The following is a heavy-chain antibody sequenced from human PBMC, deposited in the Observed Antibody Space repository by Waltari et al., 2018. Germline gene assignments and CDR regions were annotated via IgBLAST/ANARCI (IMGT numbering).Heavy chain of an antibody. J-gene: IGHJ4*02. V-gene: IGHV3-23*01. CDR1: GFIFSSFA. CDR3: TKMRRNLPRDIIDN. CDR2: TSASSGST. Sequence: EVQLLESGGGLVQRGGSLRLSCAVSGFIFSSFAMSWVRHPPGKGLEWVAGTSASSGSTYYADSVQGRFTISRDNSKKRVFLQMNSLRAEDTATYYCTKMRRNLPRDIIDNWGQGTQVIIAS.